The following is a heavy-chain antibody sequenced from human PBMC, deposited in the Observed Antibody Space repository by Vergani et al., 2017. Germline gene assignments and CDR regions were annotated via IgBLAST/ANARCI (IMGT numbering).Heavy chain of an antibody. J-gene: IGHJ4*02. V-gene: IGHV3-48*01. Sequence: EVQLVESGGGLVQPGGSLRLSCAASGFTFSSYSMNWVRQAPGKGLEWVSYISSSSSTIYYADSVKGRFTISRDNAKNSLYLQMNSLRAEDTAVYYCAAPSGWYEGGRLYWGQGTLVTVSS. CDR1: GFTFSSYS. CDR2: ISSSSSTI. CDR3: AAPSGWYEGGRLY. D-gene: IGHD6-19*01.